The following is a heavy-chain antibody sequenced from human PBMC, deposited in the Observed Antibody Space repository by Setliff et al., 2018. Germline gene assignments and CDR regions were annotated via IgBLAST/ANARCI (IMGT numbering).Heavy chain of an antibody. V-gene: IGHV4-59*01. CDR2: IYYSGST. J-gene: IGHJ4*02. Sequence: SETLSLTCTVSGGSISSYYWSWIRQPPGKGLEWIGYIYYSGSTNYNPSLKSRVTISVDTSKNQFSLKLSSVTAADTAVYYCARVSMYYNFWSGYYGERGEYFDYWGQGTLVTVS. D-gene: IGHD3-3*01. CDR1: GGSISSYY. CDR3: ARVSMYYNFWSGYYGERGEYFDY.